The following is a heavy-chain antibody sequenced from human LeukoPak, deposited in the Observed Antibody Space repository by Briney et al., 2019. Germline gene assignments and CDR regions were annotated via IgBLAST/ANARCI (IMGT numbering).Heavy chain of an antibody. D-gene: IGHD6-13*01. CDR2: ISGSGGGT. Sequence: GGSLRLSCAASGFTFSSYAMNWVRQAPGKGLEWVSAISGSGGGTYYADSVKGRFAISRDNSKNTLYLQMNSLRAEDTAVYYCAKGTPQYSSSWYYFDYWGQGTLVTVSS. CDR1: GFTFSSYA. J-gene: IGHJ4*02. CDR3: AKGTPQYSSSWYYFDY. V-gene: IGHV3-23*01.